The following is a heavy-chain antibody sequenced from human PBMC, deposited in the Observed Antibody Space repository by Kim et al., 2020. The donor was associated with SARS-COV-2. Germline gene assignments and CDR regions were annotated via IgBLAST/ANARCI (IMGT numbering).Heavy chain of an antibody. D-gene: IGHD3-9*01. J-gene: IGHJ6*02. CDR1: GFTFSDYY. Sequence: GGSLRLSCAASGFTFSDYYMSWIRQAPGKGLEWVSYISSSSSYTNYADSVKGRFTISRDNAKNSLYLQMNSLRAEDTAVYYCARALIEFDILTGSNYYYYGMDVWGQGTTVTVSS. V-gene: IGHV3-11*06. CDR3: ARALIEFDILTGSNYYYYGMDV. CDR2: ISSSSSYT.